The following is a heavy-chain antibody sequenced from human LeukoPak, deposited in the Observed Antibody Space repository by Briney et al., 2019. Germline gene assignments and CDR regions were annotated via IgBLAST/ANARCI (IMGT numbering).Heavy chain of an antibody. CDR1: GGSFSGYY. D-gene: IGHD7-27*01. J-gene: IGHJ6*03. CDR2: INHSGST. CDR3: ASIQGRKLGSPSYYYYYMDV. Sequence: SETLSLTCAVYGGSFSGYYWSWIRQSPGKGLEWIGEINHSGSTNYNPSLKSRVTISVDTSKNQFSLKLSSVTAADTAVYYCASIQGRKLGSPSYYYYYMDVWGKGTTVTVSS. V-gene: IGHV4-34*01.